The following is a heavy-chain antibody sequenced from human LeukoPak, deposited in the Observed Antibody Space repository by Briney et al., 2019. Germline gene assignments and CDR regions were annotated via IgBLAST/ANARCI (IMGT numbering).Heavy chain of an antibody. Sequence: GGSLRLSCAASGFTFRTSGMNWVRQAPGKGLEWVSYISSSGTTISYAQSVKGRFTIARDNAQNSLTLHMNTLRADDTAVYFCARGERGSSSPLYSYYYYMDVWGEGTTVTVSS. V-gene: IGHV3-48*01. CDR3: ARGERGSSSPLYSYYYYMDV. D-gene: IGHD6-6*01. CDR2: ISSSGTTI. J-gene: IGHJ6*03. CDR1: GFTFRTSG.